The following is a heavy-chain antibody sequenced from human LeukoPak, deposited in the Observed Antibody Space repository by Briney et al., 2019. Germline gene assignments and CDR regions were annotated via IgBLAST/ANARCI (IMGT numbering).Heavy chain of an antibody. D-gene: IGHD6-19*01. J-gene: IGHJ6*04. V-gene: IGHV1-3*01. CDR1: GYTFTSYA. CDR2: INAGNGNT. Sequence: ASVKVSCKASGYTFTSYAMHWVRQAPGQRLGWMGWINAGNGNTKYSQKFQGRVTITRDTSASTAYMELSSLRSEDTAVYYCAREGIAVAPGYYGMDVWGKGTTVTVSS. CDR3: AREGIAVAPGYYGMDV.